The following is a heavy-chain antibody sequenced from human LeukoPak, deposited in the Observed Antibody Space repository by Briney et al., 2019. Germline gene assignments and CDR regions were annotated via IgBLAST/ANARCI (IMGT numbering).Heavy chain of an antibody. J-gene: IGHJ4*02. V-gene: IGHV4-59*12. CDR1: GGSISGYY. D-gene: IGHD2-2*01. Sequence: PSETLSLTCTVSGGSISGYYWSWIRQPPGKGLEWIGYIYYSGSTYYNPSLKSRVTISVDTSKNQFSLKLSSVTAADTAVYYCARDRGYCSSTSCPSYYFDYWGQGTLVTVSS. CDR3: ARDRGYCSSTSCPSYYFDY. CDR2: IYYSGST.